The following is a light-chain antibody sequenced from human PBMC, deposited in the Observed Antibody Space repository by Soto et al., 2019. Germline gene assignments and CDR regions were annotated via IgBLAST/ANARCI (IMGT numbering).Light chain of an antibody. Sequence: DIQMTQSPSTLPASVGXXXXXXXRASQSISNWLAWYQQKPGKAPKLLIYDASSLESGVPSRFSGGGFGTEFTLTISSLQPDDFGTYYCQQYNSYSTFGQGTKVDIK. CDR1: QSISNW. J-gene: IGKJ1*01. CDR2: DAS. V-gene: IGKV1-5*01. CDR3: QQYNSYST.